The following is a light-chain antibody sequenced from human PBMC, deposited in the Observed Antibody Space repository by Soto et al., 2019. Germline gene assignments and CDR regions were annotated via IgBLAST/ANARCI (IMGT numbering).Light chain of an antibody. J-gene: IGKJ4*01. V-gene: IGKV4-1*01. Sequence: DIVMTQSPDSLAVSLGERATINCKSSQSVLYSSNNKNYLAWYQQKPGQPPKLLIYWASIRESGVPDRFSGSGSGTDFTLTISNLQAEDVAVYYCQHYYSTPLTFGGGTKVEI. CDR1: QSVLYSSNNKNY. CDR3: QHYYSTPLT. CDR2: WAS.